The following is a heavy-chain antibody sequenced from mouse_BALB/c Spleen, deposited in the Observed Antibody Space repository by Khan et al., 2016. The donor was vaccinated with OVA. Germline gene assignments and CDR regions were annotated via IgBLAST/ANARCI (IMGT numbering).Heavy chain of an antibody. CDR3: TRPPHFSYVMVY. V-gene: IGHV9-3-1*01. CDR1: GYTFTNYG. J-gene: IGHJ4*01. Sequence: LVESGPELKKPGETVKISCKASGYTFTNYGMNWVKQAPGKALKWMGWISTYTGEPTYADDFKGRFAFSLETSASTVYLQINNLKNEDTATYFCTRPPHFSYVMVYWGQGTSVTVSS. CDR2: ISTYTGEP.